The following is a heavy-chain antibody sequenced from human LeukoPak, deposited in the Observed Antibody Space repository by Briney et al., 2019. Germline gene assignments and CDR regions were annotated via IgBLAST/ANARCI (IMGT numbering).Heavy chain of an antibody. J-gene: IGHJ4*02. Sequence: VASVKVSCKASGGTFSNYAISWVRQAPGQGLEWMGGIIPVFGTANYAQRFQGRVTISTDESTSTAYMELTSLRSEDTAVYYCARGYCSSTSCFLDYWGQGTLVTVSS. CDR2: IIPVFGTA. V-gene: IGHV1-69*05. D-gene: IGHD2-2*01. CDR3: ARGYCSSTSCFLDY. CDR1: GGTFSNYA.